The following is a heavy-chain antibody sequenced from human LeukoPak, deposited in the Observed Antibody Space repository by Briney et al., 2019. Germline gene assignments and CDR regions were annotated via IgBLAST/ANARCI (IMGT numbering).Heavy chain of an antibody. Sequence: GGSLRLSCAASGFTFSSYSMNWVRQAPGKGLEWVSSISSSSSYIYYADSVKGRFTISRDNAKNSLYLQMNSLRAEDTAVYYCAKGYNWNTNAFDIWGQGTMVTVSS. D-gene: IGHD1-20*01. CDR2: ISSSSSYI. CDR1: GFTFSSYS. J-gene: IGHJ3*02. CDR3: AKGYNWNTNAFDI. V-gene: IGHV3-21*04.